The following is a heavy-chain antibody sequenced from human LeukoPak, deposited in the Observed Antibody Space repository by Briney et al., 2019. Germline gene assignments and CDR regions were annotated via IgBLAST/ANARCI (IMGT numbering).Heavy chain of an antibody. Sequence: ASVKVSCKASGYTFTSYGISWVRRAPGQGLEWMGWISAYNGNTNYAQKLQGRVTMTTDTSTSTAYMELRSLRSDDTAVYYCARSHFFDYSNYYYYYMDVWGKGTTVTVSS. V-gene: IGHV1-18*01. J-gene: IGHJ6*03. D-gene: IGHD4-11*01. CDR2: ISAYNGNT. CDR1: GYTFTSYG. CDR3: ARSHFFDYSNYYYYYMDV.